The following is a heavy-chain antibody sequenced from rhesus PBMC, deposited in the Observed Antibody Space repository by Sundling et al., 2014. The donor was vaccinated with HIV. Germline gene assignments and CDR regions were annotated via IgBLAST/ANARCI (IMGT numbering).Heavy chain of an antibody. D-gene: IGHD2-39*01. J-gene: IGHJ4*01. CDR2: INSGGNST. CDR1: GFTLSNYA. Sequence: EVHLVETGGGLAQPGGSLKLSCAASGFTLSNYAMSWVRQAPGKGLEWVSVINSGGNSTYYADSVKGRFTISRDNSKNTLSLQMNSLRAEDTAVYYCAKTPYVSFDYWGQGVLVTVSS. V-gene: IGHV3-103*01. CDR3: AKTPYVSFDY.